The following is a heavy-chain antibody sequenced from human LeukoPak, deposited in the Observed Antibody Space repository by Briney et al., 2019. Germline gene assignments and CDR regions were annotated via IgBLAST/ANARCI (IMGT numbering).Heavy chain of an antibody. Sequence: PGGSLRLSCAASGFTFSSYSMNWVRQAPGKGLEWVSSISSSSSYIYYADSVKGRFTISRDNAKNSLYLQMNSLRAEDTAVYYCARVVKYYYDSSGYYFDYWGQGTLVTVSS. CDR1: GFTFSSYS. V-gene: IGHV3-21*01. D-gene: IGHD3-22*01. CDR3: ARVVKYYYDSSGYYFDY. J-gene: IGHJ4*02. CDR2: ISSSSSYI.